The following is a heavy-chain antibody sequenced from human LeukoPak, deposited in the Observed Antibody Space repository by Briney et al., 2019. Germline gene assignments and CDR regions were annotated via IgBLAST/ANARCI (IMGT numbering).Heavy chain of an antibody. V-gene: IGHV3-74*01. CDR3: AKRDSSGSLPRLFDY. D-gene: IGHD6-19*01. J-gene: IGHJ4*02. CDR2: INSDGSST. CDR1: GFTFSSYW. Sequence: GGSLRLSCAASGFTFSSYWMHWVRQAPGKGLVWVSRINSDGSSTSYADSVKGRFTISRDNAKNTLYLQMNSLRAEDTDVYYCAKRDSSGSLPRLFDYWGQGTLVTVSS.